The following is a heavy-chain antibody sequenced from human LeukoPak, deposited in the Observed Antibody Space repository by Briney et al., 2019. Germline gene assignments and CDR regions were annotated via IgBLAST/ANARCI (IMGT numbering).Heavy chain of an antibody. CDR1: GYSITSDYY. D-gene: IGHD3-10*01. V-gene: IGHV4-38-2*02. J-gene: IGHJ4*02. CDR2: FYHGGST. CDR3: ARLPNTMVRADY. Sequence: SETLSLTCTVSGYSITSDYYWGWVRQPPGKGLEWIGSFYHGGSTYFNPSLRSRVSISVDTSKNQFSLKLSSVTAADTAVYYCARLPNTMVRADYWGQGTLVTVSS.